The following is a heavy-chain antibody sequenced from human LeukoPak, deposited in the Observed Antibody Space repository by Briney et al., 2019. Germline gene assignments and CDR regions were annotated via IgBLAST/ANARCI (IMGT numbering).Heavy chain of an antibody. Sequence: RASVKVSCKVSGHTLTEFSIHWVRQAPGKGLEWMGGFDPEDDETIYAQKFQGRVIMTEDTSTDTAYMELSSLRSEDTAVYYCARAAGGTPFDPWGQGTLVTVSS. CDR1: GHTLTEFS. V-gene: IGHV1-24*01. CDR3: ARAAGGTPFDP. D-gene: IGHD1-26*01. J-gene: IGHJ5*02. CDR2: FDPEDDET.